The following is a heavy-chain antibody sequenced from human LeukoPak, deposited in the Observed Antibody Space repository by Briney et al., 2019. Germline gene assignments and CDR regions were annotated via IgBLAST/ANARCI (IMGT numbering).Heavy chain of an antibody. CDR1: GFTFSSYW. Sequence: PGGSLRLSCAASGFTFSSYWMSWVRQAPGKGLEWVANIKQDGSEKYYVDSVKGRFTISRDNAKNSLYLQMNSLRAEDTAVYYCARGGGSSGWYGFTPIDYWGQGTLVTVSS. J-gene: IGHJ4*02. CDR2: IKQDGSEK. V-gene: IGHV3-7*03. D-gene: IGHD6-13*01. CDR3: ARGGGSSGWYGFTPIDY.